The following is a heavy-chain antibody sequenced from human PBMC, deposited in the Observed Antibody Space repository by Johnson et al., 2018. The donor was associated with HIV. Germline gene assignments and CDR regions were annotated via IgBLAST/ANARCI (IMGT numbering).Heavy chain of an antibody. CDR1: GFSFDEYA. CDR2: INWKSEIK. J-gene: IGHJ3*01. CDR3: VRDRARDAFDV. Sequence: VQLVESGGGLVQAGRSLRLSCAASGFSFDEYAMDWVRQAPGKGLEWVSGINWKSEIKGYGDSVKGRFTISRDNAKNSLYLQMNSLSAEDTALYYCVRDRARDAFDVWGQGTMVTVSS. V-gene: IGHV3-9*01.